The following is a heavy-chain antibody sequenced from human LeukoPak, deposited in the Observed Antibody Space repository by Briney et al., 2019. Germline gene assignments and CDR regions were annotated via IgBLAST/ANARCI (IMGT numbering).Heavy chain of an antibody. CDR3: ARRPTGSNSGWYYFDY. CDR2: IYPGDSDT. D-gene: IGHD6-19*01. Sequence: PGESLKISCKGSGYSFTSYWIGWVRQMPGKGLEWMGIIYPGDSDTRYSPSFQGQVTISADKSITTAYLQWSSLKASDTAMYYCARRPTGSNSGWYYFDYWGQGTLVTVSS. V-gene: IGHV5-51*01. J-gene: IGHJ4*02. CDR1: GYSFTSYW.